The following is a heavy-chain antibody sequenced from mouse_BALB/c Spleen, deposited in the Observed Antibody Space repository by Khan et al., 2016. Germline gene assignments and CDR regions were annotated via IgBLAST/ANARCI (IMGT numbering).Heavy chain of an antibody. Sequence: VRLQQSGAELVKPGASVKLSCTASGFNIKDTYMHWVKQRPEQGLEWIGRIDPANGNTKYDPKFQGKATITADTSSNTAYLQLSSLTSEDTAVYYCARSPYDYDVEFAYWGQGTLVTVSA. CDR2: IDPANGNT. CDR3: ARSPYDYDVEFAY. D-gene: IGHD2-4*01. J-gene: IGHJ3*01. CDR1: GFNIKDTY. V-gene: IGHV14-3*02.